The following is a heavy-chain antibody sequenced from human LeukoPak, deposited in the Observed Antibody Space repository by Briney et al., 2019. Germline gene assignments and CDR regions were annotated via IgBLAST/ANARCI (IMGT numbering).Heavy chain of an antibody. D-gene: IGHD3-22*01. J-gene: IGHJ4*02. Sequence: GASVKVSCKASGYTFTSYYMHWVRQAPGQGLEWMGIINPSGGSTSYAQKFQGRVTMTTDTSTSTAYMELRSLRSDDTAVYYCARVLAYYDSSGYSFDYWGQGTLVTVSS. V-gene: IGHV1-46*01. CDR1: GYTFTSYY. CDR2: INPSGGST. CDR3: ARVLAYYDSSGYSFDY.